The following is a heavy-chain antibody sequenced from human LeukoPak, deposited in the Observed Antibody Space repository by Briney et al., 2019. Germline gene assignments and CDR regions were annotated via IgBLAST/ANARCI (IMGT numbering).Heavy chain of an antibody. D-gene: IGHD6-19*01. CDR3: ARERDSSGWYEDFDY. J-gene: IGHJ4*02. Sequence: GGSLRLSCAASGFTFSSYEMNWVRQAPGKGLEWVSYISSSGSTIYYADSVKGRFTISRDNAKNSLYLQMNSLRAEDTAVYYCARERDSSGWYEDFDYWGQGTLVTVSS. CDR2: ISSSGSTI. V-gene: IGHV3-48*03. CDR1: GFTFSSYE.